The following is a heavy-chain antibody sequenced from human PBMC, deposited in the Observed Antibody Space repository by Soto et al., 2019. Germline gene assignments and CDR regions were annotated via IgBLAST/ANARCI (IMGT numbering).Heavy chain of an antibody. V-gene: IGHV3-23*01. CDR1: GFTSRDYA. Sequence: EVQLLESGGGLEQPGGSLRLSGAASGFTSRDYAMSWVRQAPGKGLEWVTTITGSSSNLYYSDSVKGRFAISRDNSKNTLYLQMDSLTAEDTAVYYCAKGGAVYGLLTHDYWGQGTLVTVSS. CDR3: AKGGAVYGLLTHDY. CDR2: ITGSSSNL. D-gene: IGHD3-9*01. J-gene: IGHJ4*02.